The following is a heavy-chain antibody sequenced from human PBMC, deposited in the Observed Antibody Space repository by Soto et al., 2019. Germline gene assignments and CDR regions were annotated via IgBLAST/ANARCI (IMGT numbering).Heavy chain of an antibody. CDR3: ARDGTRIYCSGGSCYGGGWFDP. J-gene: IGHJ5*02. Sequence: QVQLVQSGAEVKKPGASVKVSCKASGYTFTSYGIRWVRQAPGQGLEWMGWISAYNGNTNYAQKLQGRVTMTTDTSTSTAYMELRSLRSDDTAVYYCARDGTRIYCSGGSCYGGGWFDPWGQGTLVTVSS. CDR1: GYTFTSYG. D-gene: IGHD2-15*01. V-gene: IGHV1-18*01. CDR2: ISAYNGNT.